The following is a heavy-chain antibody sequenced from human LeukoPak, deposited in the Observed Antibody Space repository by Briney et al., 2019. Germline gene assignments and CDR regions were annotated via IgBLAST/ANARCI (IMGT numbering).Heavy chain of an antibody. CDR1: GGSLSSYY. CDR2: IYYSGST. Sequence: PSETLSLTCTVSGGSLSSYYWSWIRQPPGKGLEWIGYIYYSGSTNYNPPLNSRVTISVATSKNQFSLKLSSVTAADTAVYYAASQGQMATNLEPPYDYYGMDVWGQGTTVTVSS. D-gene: IGHD5-24*01. J-gene: IGHJ6*02. V-gene: IGHV4-59*01. CDR3: ASQGQMATNLEPPYDYYGMDV.